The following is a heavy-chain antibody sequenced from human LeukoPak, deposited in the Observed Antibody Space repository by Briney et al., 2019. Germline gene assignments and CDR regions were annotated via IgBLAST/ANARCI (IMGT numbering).Heavy chain of an antibody. V-gene: IGHV3-33*06. D-gene: IGHD6-13*01. Sequence: GGSLRLSCAASGFTFSSYGMHWVRQAPGKGLEWVAVIWYDGSNKYYADSVKGRFTISRDNSKNTLYLQMNSLRAEDTAVCYCAKGRSSSWYDAFDIWGQGTMVTVSS. CDR2: IWYDGSNK. CDR1: GFTFSSYG. J-gene: IGHJ3*02. CDR3: AKGRSSSWYDAFDI.